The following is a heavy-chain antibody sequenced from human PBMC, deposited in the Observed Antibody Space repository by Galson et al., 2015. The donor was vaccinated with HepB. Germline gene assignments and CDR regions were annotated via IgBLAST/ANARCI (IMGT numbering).Heavy chain of an antibody. CDR3: ARGGDFDTFDY. D-gene: IGHD3-9*01. Sequence: SLRLSCAASGFTFSSYAMSWVRQAPGKGLEWVSGISGSGGSTYYADSVKGRFTISRDNSKNTLYLQMNSLRAEDTAVYYCARGGDFDTFDYWGQGTLVTVSS. CDR1: GFTFSSYA. V-gene: IGHV3-23*01. J-gene: IGHJ4*02. CDR2: ISGSGGST.